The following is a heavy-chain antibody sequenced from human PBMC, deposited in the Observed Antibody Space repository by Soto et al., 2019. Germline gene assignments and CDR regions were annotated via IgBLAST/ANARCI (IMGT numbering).Heavy chain of an antibody. J-gene: IGHJ6*02. CDR3: ARAIGGSYLYGLAV. Sequence: DVQLVESGGGLVQPGGSLRLSCVASGFIFSNYEMNWVRQAPGRGLECVSYISSRGGTIYHADSVKGRFTISRDNAKNSVYLQMNSLRAEDTAIYYCARAIGGSYLYGLAVWGQGPTVTVSS. V-gene: IGHV3-48*03. D-gene: IGHD1-26*01. CDR2: ISSRGGTI. CDR1: GFIFSNYE.